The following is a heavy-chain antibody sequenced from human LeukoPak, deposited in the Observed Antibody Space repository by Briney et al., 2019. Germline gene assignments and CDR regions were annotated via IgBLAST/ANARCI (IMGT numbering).Heavy chain of an antibody. Sequence: SETLSLTCAVYGGSFSGYYWSWIRQPPGKGLEWIGEINHSGSTNYNPSLKSRVTISVDTSKNQFSLKLSSVTAADTAVYYCARGVGYCSSTSCYFSHWFDPWGQGTLVTVSS. V-gene: IGHV4-34*01. J-gene: IGHJ5*02. CDR2: INHSGST. CDR1: GGSFSGYY. CDR3: ARGVGYCSSTSCYFSHWFDP. D-gene: IGHD2-2*01.